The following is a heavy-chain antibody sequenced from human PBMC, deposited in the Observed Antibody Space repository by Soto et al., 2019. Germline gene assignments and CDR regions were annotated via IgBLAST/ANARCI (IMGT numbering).Heavy chain of an antibody. D-gene: IGHD4-17*01. CDR1: GGSISSGDYY. Sequence: SETLSLTCIVSGGSISSGDYYWSWIRQPPGKGLEWIGYIYYSGSTNYNPSLKSRVTISVDTSKNQFSLKLSSVTAADTAVYYCARNYGYAFDIWGQGTMVTVSS. CDR2: IYYSGST. V-gene: IGHV4-30-4*01. CDR3: ARNYGYAFDI. J-gene: IGHJ3*02.